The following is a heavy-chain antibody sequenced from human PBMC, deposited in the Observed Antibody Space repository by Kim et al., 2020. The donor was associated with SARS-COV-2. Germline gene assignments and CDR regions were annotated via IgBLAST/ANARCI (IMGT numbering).Heavy chain of an antibody. CDR3: AKDSVYSSSWLRAFDI. CDR2: ISGSGGST. CDR1: GFTFSSYA. Sequence: GGSLRLSCAASGFTFSSYAMSWVRQAPGKGLEWVSAISGSGGSTYYADSVKGRFTISRDNSKNTLYLQMNSLRAEDTAVYYCAKDSVYSSSWLRAFDIWGQGTMVTVSS. V-gene: IGHV3-23*01. D-gene: IGHD6-13*01. J-gene: IGHJ3*02.